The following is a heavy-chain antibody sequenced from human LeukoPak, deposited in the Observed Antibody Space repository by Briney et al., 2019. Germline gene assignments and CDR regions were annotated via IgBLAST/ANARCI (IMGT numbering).Heavy chain of an antibody. CDR1: GYSISSGYY. V-gene: IGHV4-38-2*01. CDR2: IYHSGST. CDR3: ARVSNLDYYMDV. D-gene: IGHD4-11*01. J-gene: IGHJ6*03. Sequence: SETLSLTCAVSGYSISSGYYWGWIRQPPGKGLEWIGSIYHSGSTYYNPSLKSRVTISVDTSKNQFSLKLSSVTAADAAVYYCARVSNLDYYMDVWGKGTTVTVSS.